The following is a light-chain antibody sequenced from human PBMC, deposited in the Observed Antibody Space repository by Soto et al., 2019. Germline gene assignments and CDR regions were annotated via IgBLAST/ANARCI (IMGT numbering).Light chain of an antibody. CDR2: DVS. CDR1: QSVSSNY. CDR3: QQYGRSPT. V-gene: IGKV3-20*01. Sequence: EIVLTQSPGTLSLSPGERATLSCRSSQSVSSNYLAWYQQKPDQAPRLVIYDVSGRATGIPDRFSGSGSGPDFTLTISKLEPVDFAVYYCQQYGRSPTFGQGTKVEIK. J-gene: IGKJ1*01.